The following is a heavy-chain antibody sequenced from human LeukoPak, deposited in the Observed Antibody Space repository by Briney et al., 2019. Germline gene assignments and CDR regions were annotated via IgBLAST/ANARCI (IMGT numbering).Heavy chain of an antibody. CDR1: GFSLSTSGMF. V-gene: IGHV2-70*11. CDR2: IDWDDDK. D-gene: IGHD3-10*01. CDR3: APTDVWFGELRTFDY. Sequence: ESGPALVKPTQTLTLTCTFSGFSLSTSGMFVSWIRQPPGKALGWLARIDWDDDKYYSTSLKTRLTISKDTSKNQVVLTMTNMDPVDTATYYCAPTDVWFGELRTFDYWGQGTLVTVSS. J-gene: IGHJ4*02.